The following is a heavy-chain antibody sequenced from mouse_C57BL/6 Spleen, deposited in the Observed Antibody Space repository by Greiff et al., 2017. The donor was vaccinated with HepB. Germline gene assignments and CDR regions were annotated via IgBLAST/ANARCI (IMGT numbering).Heavy chain of an antibody. D-gene: IGHD4-1*01. Sequence: QVQLKESGPELVKPGASVKISCKASGYAFSSSWMNWVKQRPGKGLEWIGRIYPGDGDTNDNGKFKGKATLTADKSSSTAYMQLSSLTSEDSAVYFCAKSGTGDAGFAYWGQGTLVTVSA. CDR1: GYAFSSSW. CDR3: AKSGTGDAGFAY. V-gene: IGHV1-82*01. J-gene: IGHJ3*01. CDR2: IYPGDGDT.